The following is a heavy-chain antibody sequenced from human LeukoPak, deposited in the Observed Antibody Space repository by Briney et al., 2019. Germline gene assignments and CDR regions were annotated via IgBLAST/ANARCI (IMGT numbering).Heavy chain of an antibody. CDR3: ARGFKVTIFGVVTFGWFDP. D-gene: IGHD3-3*01. CDR1: GGSISSSSYY. Sequence: SETLSLTCTVSGGSISSSSYYWGWIRQPPGKGLEWIGSIYYSGSTYYNPSLKSRVTISVDTSKNQFSLKLSSVTAADTAVYYCARGFKVTIFGVVTFGWFDPWGQGTLVTVSS. CDR2: IYYSGST. V-gene: IGHV4-39*01. J-gene: IGHJ5*02.